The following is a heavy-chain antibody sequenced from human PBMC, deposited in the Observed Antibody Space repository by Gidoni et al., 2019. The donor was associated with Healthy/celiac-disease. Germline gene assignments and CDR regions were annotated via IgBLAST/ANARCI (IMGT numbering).Heavy chain of an antibody. V-gene: IGHV4-34*01. CDR1: GGSFSGYY. CDR3: ARGRGQIPYYYYGMDV. Sequence: QVQLQQWGAGLLKPSETLSLTFAVYGGSFSGYYWRGIRQPPGKGLAWIGEINHSGSNNYNPSLKSRVTISVDTSKNQFSLKLSSVTAADTAAYYCARGRGQIPYYYYGMDVWGQGTTVTVSS. J-gene: IGHJ6*02. CDR2: INHSGSN.